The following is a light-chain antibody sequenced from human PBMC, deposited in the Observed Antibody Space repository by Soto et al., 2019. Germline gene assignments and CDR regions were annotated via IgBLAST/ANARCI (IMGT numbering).Light chain of an antibody. J-gene: IGKJ3*01. CDR3: QQRSNWPPEFT. Sequence: EIVLTQSPATLSLSPGERATLSCRASQSVRSYLAWYQQKPGQAPRLLIYDASNRATGIPARFSGSGSGTDFTLTISSLEPEDFAVYYCQQRSNWPPEFTFGPGTKWISN. V-gene: IGKV3-11*01. CDR2: DAS. CDR1: QSVRSY.